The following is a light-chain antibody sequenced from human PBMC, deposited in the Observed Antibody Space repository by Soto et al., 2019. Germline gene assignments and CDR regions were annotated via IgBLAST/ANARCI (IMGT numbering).Light chain of an antibody. CDR3: QQYDSSPWT. J-gene: IGKJ1*01. Sequence: ETVLTQSPGTLSLSPGERATLSCRASQTIRSNYLAWYRQTPGQAPRLLIYGASNRATGIADRFSGSGSGTDFTLIFSRLEPEDFALYYSQQYDSSPWTFGQGTKVEIK. CDR2: GAS. V-gene: IGKV3-20*01. CDR1: QTIRSNY.